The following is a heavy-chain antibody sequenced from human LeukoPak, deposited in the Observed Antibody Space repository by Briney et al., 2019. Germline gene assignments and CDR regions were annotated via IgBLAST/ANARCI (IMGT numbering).Heavy chain of an antibody. D-gene: IGHD3-22*01. CDR2: IYHSGST. CDR1: GGSISSSNW. J-gene: IGHJ6*02. V-gene: IGHV4-4*02. Sequence: SGTLSLTSAVSGGSISSSNWWSWVRQPPGKGLEWIGEIYHSGSTNYNPSLKSRVTISLDTSKNHFSLKLSSVTAADTAVYYCARSFDSRGYYYYGMDVWGQGTTVTVSS. CDR3: ARSFDSRGYYYYGMDV.